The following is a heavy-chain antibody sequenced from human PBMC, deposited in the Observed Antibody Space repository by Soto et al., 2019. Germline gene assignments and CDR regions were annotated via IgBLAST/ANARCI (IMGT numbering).Heavy chain of an antibody. Sequence: LSLTCAVYGGSFSGYYCSWIRQPPGKGLEWIGELNDSGSTNYNASLKSRVSISVDTSKNQFSLKLSSVTAADTAVYYCARGRGGVQHWGQGTLVTVSS. J-gene: IGHJ1*01. CDR2: LNDSGST. D-gene: IGHD3-10*01. CDR3: ARGRGGVQH. CDR1: GGSFSGYY. V-gene: IGHV4-34*01.